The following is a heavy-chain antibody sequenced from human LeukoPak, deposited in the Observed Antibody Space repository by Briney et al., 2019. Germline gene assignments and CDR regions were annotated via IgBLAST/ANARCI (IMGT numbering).Heavy chain of an antibody. J-gene: IGHJ6*02. CDR3: ARGGYYDSSGYYLSQYYYYGMDV. V-gene: IGHV4-61*02. CDR1: GGSIGSGGYY. Sequence: PSETLSLTCTVPGGSIGSGGYYWSCIRQPAGKGLGWIGRIYTRGSTNYNPSLKSRVTISVDTSKNQSSLKLSSVTAADTAVYYCARGGYYDSSGYYLSQYYYYGMDVWGQGTTVTVSS. D-gene: IGHD3-22*01. CDR2: IYTRGST.